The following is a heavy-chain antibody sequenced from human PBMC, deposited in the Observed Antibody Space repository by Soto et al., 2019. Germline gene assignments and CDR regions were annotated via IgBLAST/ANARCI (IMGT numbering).Heavy chain of an antibody. Sequence: PGGSLRLSCVASGFTFTIYWMSWVRHAPGKGLEWVANIKGDGSEKKYVDSVKGRFTISRDNAHNSVSLQMNSLRAEDTALYYCGRDEVRNGVGVWGQGTTVTVSS. CDR3: GRDEVRNGVGV. J-gene: IGHJ6*02. CDR2: IKGDGSEK. CDR1: GFTFTIYW. V-gene: IGHV3-7*01.